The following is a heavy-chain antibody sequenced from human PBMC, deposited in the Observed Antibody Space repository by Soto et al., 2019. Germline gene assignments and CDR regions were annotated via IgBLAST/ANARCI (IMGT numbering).Heavy chain of an antibody. CDR3: ARDRSGWYDF. D-gene: IGHD6-19*01. CDR1: GYTFTTIR. V-gene: IGHV1-18*01. CDR2: IRPHNGDT. Sequence: QVQLVQSAAEVGKPGASVKVSCKASGYTFTTIRLSWVRQAPGQGLEWMGWIRPHNGDTQYAQKFQGRVTMTADTSPTTALMEVRRLRPDDPAVFYCARDRSGWYDFWGQGTLGTVSS. J-gene: IGHJ5*01.